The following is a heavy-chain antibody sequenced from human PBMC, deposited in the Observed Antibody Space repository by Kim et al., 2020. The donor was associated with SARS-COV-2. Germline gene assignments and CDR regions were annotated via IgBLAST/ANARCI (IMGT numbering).Heavy chain of an antibody. J-gene: IGHJ5*02. CDR3: ARGNVFDP. V-gene: IGHV6-1*01. Sequence: KWYNDYAVSMKSRITITPDTSTNRFSLQLDSVTPEDTAVYYCARGNVFDPWGQGTLVTVSS. CDR2: KWYN.